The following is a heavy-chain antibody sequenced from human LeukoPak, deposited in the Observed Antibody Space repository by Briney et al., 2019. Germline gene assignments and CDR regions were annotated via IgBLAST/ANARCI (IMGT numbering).Heavy chain of an antibody. Sequence: GGSLRLSCAASGLTFSSYAMSWVRQAPGKGLEWVSAISGSGGSTYYADSVKGRFTISRDNSKNTLYLQMNSLRAEDTAVYYCAKDRSATVTPYYFDYWGQGTLVTVSS. CDR3: AKDRSATVTPYYFDY. J-gene: IGHJ4*02. V-gene: IGHV3-23*01. D-gene: IGHD4-17*01. CDR1: GLTFSSYA. CDR2: ISGSGGST.